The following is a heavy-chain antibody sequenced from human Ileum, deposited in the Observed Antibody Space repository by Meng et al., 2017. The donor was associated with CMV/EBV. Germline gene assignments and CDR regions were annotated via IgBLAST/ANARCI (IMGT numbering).Heavy chain of an antibody. J-gene: IGHJ4*02. CDR1: GGSFSGYY. Sequence: GSLRLSCAVYGGSFSGYYWSWIRQPPGKGLEWIGEINHSGSTNYNPSLKSRVTISVDTSKNQFSLKLSSVTAADTAVYYCARVVICGYGDPCTMDYWGQGTLVTVSS. D-gene: IGHD4-17*01. CDR2: INHSGST. CDR3: ARVVICGYGDPCTMDY. V-gene: IGHV4-34*01.